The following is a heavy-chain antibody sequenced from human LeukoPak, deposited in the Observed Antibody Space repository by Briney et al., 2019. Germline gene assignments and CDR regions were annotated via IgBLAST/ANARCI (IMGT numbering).Heavy chain of an antibody. Sequence: ASVKVSCKASGCTFTSYYMHWVRQAPGQGLEWMGIINPSGGSTSYAQKFQGRVTMTRDMSTSTVYMGLSSLRSEDTAVYYCARPSVGFYYYDSSGDPASRYYMDVWGKGTTVTVSS. CDR2: INPSGGST. J-gene: IGHJ6*03. V-gene: IGHV1-46*01. CDR1: GCTFTSYY. D-gene: IGHD3-22*01. CDR3: ARPSVGFYYYDSSGDPASRYYMDV.